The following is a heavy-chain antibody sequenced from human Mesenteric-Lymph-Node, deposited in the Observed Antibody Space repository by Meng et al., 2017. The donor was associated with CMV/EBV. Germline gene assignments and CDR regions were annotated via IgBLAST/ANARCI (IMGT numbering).Heavy chain of an antibody. D-gene: IGHD2-2*02. J-gene: IGHJ5*02. Sequence: ASVKVSCKASGYTFNKHGINWVRQAPGQGLEWMGWINLWNGNIEYAQKFQGRITLTTDESTSTAYMELRSLTSDDTAVYYCARGLGCSSPSCYRPRTFDPWGQGTLVTVSS. CDR3: ARGLGCSSPSCYRPRTFDP. CDR1: GYTFNKHG. V-gene: IGHV1-18*01. CDR2: INLWNGNI.